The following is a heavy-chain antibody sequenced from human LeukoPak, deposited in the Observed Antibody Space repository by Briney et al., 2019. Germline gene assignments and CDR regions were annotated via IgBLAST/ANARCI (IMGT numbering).Heavy chain of an antibody. Sequence: GASVKVSCKASGYTFTGYYVHWVRQAPGQGLEWMGWMNPKSGGTNYAQKFRGRVTITADKTTRTAYMELSSLRSEDTAVYYCARDNDSRDPPHFDYWGQGTLVAVSS. D-gene: IGHD3-16*01. J-gene: IGHJ4*02. CDR3: ARDNDSRDPPHFDY. CDR1: GYTFTGYY. V-gene: IGHV1-2*02. CDR2: MNPKSGGT.